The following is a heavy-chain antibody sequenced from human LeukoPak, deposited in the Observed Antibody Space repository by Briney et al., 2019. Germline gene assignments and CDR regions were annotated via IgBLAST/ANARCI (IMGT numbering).Heavy chain of an antibody. D-gene: IGHD1-26*01. CDR2: ISAYNGNT. Sequence: ASVKVSCKASGYTFTSYGISWVRQAPGQRLEWMGWISAYNGNTNYAQKPQGRVTMTTDTSTSTGYIELRSLRSDDTAVYYCARGRVVGARGPFDYWGQGTLVTVSS. CDR1: GYTFTSYG. CDR3: ARGRVVGARGPFDY. V-gene: IGHV1-18*01. J-gene: IGHJ4*02.